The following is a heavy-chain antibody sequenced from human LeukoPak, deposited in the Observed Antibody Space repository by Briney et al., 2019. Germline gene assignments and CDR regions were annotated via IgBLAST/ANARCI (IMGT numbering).Heavy chain of an antibody. CDR1: GYTFTSYD. CDR2: MNPNSGNT. Sequence: ASVKVSCKASGYTFTSYDINWVRQATGQGLEWMGWMNPNSGNTGYAQKFQGRVTMTRNTSISTAYMELSSLRSEDTAVYYCARGNLKARGFDYWGQGTLVTVSS. V-gene: IGHV1-8*01. CDR3: ARGNLKARGFDY. D-gene: IGHD3-10*01. J-gene: IGHJ4*02.